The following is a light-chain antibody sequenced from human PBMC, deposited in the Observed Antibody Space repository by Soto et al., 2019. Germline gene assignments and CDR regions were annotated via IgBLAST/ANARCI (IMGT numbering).Light chain of an antibody. CDR1: QGISNY. Sequence: DIQMTQSPSSLSASVGDRVTITCRASQGISNYLAWYQQKPGKVPKLLIYAASTLQSGVPSRFSGSGSGTDFTLTISSLQPEDVATYYCQKYNSAPPATFGQGTKVEIK. CDR2: AAS. CDR3: QKYNSAPPAT. J-gene: IGKJ1*01. V-gene: IGKV1-27*01.